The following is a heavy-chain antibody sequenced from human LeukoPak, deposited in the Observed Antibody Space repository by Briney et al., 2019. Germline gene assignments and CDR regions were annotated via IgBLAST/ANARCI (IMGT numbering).Heavy chain of an antibody. CDR1: GYTFTSYG. J-gene: IGHJ5*02. CDR2: ISAYNGNT. D-gene: IGHD6-13*01. CDR3: ARGSAGTPSVWFDP. Sequence: GASVKVSCKASGYTFTSYGISWVRQAPGQGLECMGWISAYNGNTNYAQKLQGRVTMTTDTSTSTAYMELRSLRSDDTAVYYCARGSAGTPSVWFDPWGQGTLVTVSS. V-gene: IGHV1-18*01.